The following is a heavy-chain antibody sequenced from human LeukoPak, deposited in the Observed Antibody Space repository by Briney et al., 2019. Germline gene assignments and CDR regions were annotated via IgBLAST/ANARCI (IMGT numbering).Heavy chain of an antibody. Sequence: GGSLRLSCAASGFTLSTYAMGWVRQAPGKGLEWVSVIGSSAGEIYYADTVKGRFTISRDNSKKTLYLQMNSLRVDDTAVYYCARGIISAFDFWGQGTLVTVSS. J-gene: IGHJ4*02. CDR1: GFTLSTYA. D-gene: IGHD3-16*01. V-gene: IGHV3-23*01. CDR2: IGSSAGEI. CDR3: ARGIISAFDF.